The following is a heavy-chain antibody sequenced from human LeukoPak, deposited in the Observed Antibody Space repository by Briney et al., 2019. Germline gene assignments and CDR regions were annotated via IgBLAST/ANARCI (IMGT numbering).Heavy chain of an antibody. CDR1: GGSFSGYH. CDR3: ARVSNEHISFDY. Sequence: SETLSLTCGVYGGSFSGYHWTWIRQPPGKGLEWIGESNDSGGAHYNPSLKSRVTISVDTSKNQFSLRLTSVTAADTAVYYCARVSNEHISFDYWGQGTLVTASS. D-gene: IGHD1/OR15-1a*01. V-gene: IGHV4-34*01. J-gene: IGHJ4*02. CDR2: SNDSGGA.